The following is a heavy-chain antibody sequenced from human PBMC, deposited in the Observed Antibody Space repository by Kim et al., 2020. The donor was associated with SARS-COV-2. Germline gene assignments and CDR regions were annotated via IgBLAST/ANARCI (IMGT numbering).Heavy chain of an antibody. CDR2: ISSSSTI. CDR3: ARDSTRDYYGSGFPDY. J-gene: IGHJ4*01. CDR1: GFTFSSYS. D-gene: IGHD3-10*01. Sequence: GGSLRLSCAASGFTFSSYSMNWVRQAPGKGLEWVSYISSSSTIYYADSVNGRFTISRDNAKNSLYLQMNSLRDEDTAVYYCARDSTRDYYGSGFPDYWG. V-gene: IGHV3-48*02.